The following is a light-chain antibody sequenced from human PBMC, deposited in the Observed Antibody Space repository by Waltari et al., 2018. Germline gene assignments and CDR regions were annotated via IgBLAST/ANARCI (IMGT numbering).Light chain of an antibody. V-gene: IGKV3-11*01. CDR1: QSVSIY. CDR2: DAS. J-gene: IGKJ1*01. CDR3: QQRSNLWT. Sequence: EIVLKQSPATLSLSTGERDTISCRASQSVSIYLAWYQQKPGQAPRLIIYDASKRATFIPARFSCSGSLTDFTLTITSLDPEDFAVYYCQQRSNLWTCGQGTKVEIK.